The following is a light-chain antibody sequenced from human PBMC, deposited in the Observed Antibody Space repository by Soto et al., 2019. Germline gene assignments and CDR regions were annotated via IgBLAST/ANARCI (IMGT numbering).Light chain of an antibody. CDR1: QGVSRW. V-gene: IGKV1D-12*01. CDR3: QQAGSFPLT. CDR2: DAS. Sequence: DLQMTQSPSSVSASIGDRVTITCRASQGVSRWLAWFQQKPGKAPKLLIFDASTLQSGVPSRFSGSGSGRDFTLIISSLQPEDVATYYCQQAGSFPLTYGGGTKVEI. J-gene: IGKJ4*01.